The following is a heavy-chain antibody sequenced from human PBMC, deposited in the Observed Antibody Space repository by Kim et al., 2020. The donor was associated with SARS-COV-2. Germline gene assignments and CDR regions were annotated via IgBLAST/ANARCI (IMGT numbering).Heavy chain of an antibody. D-gene: IGHD3-16*02. J-gene: IGHJ3*02. Sequence: GGSLRLSCAASGFTFSSYSMNWVRQAPGKGLELVSYISSSSSTIYYADSVKGRFTISRDNAKNSLYLQMNSLRDEDTAVYYCVRDASMITFGGVIVPDAFDIWGQGTMVTVSS. CDR1: GFTFSSYS. V-gene: IGHV3-48*02. CDR2: ISSSSSTI. CDR3: VRDASMITFGGVIVPDAFDI.